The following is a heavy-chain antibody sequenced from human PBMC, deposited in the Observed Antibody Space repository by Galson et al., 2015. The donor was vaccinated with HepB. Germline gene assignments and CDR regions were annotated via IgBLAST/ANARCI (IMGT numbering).Heavy chain of an antibody. J-gene: IGHJ1*01. CDR3: ARSYSSSWFIYFQH. V-gene: IGHV3-11*01. D-gene: IGHD6-13*01. Sequence: SLRLSCAASGFIFSDYYMSWIRQAPGKGLEWVSYISSSGASAYYADSVKGRCTISRDNAKNSLYLQMNSLRAEDTAVYYCARSYSSSWFIYFQHWGQGTLVTVSS. CDR2: ISSSGASA. CDR1: GFIFSDYY.